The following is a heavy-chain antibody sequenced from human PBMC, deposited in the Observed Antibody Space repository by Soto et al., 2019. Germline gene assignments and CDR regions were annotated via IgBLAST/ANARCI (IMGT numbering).Heavy chain of an antibody. J-gene: IGHJ3*02. V-gene: IGHV4-59*08. Sequence: QVQLQESGPGLVKPSETLSLTCTVSDGSISSYYWSWIRQFPGKGLEWIGYIYYSGSTNYNPSLKSRVTITVDTSKTQFSLKLISVTAADTAVYYCAPTRGGTFDIWGQETMVTVSS. CDR3: APTRGGTFDI. CDR1: DGSISSYY. CDR2: IYYSGST. D-gene: IGHD3-16*01.